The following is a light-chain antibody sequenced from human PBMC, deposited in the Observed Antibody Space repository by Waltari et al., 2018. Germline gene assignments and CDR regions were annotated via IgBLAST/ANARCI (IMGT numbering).Light chain of an antibody. CDR1: QSLSTY. Sequence: EVVLTQSPATLSLSPGERATLSCRASQSLSTYLAWYQQRPGQAPRLRIYDASSRATGIPARFSGSGSGTDFTLTISSLEPEDFAIYYCQQRSNWPPDFTFGPGTKVEIK. CDR2: DAS. CDR3: QQRSNWPPDFT. J-gene: IGKJ3*01. V-gene: IGKV3-11*01.